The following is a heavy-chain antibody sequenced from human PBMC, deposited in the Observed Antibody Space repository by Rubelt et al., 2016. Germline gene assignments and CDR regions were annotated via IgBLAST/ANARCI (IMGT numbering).Heavy chain of an antibody. Sequence: VQLLESGGGLVQPGGSLRLSCAASGFKFNIYSMTWVRQAPGKGLEWVALIWADGSNEHYADSVKGRFTISRDNSKDTLYLQMNSLGSEETAVYIWATERGDCYGGRCDSGAGMDGGGEGTAGAVSA. D-gene: IGHD2-15*01. CDR3: ATERGDCYGGRCDSGAGMDG. CDR1: GFKFNIYS. J-gene: IGHJ6*04. V-gene: IGHV3-33*08. CDR2: IWADGSNE.